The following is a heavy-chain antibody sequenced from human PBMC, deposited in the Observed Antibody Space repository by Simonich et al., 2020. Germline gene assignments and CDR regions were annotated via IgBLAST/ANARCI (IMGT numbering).Heavy chain of an antibody. CDR2: ISAIHGNT. CDR3: ARASRGTWWYYYFDY. D-gene: IGHD2-15*01. Sequence: QFQLVQSGAEVKKPGASVKVSCKASGYTFTSYGISWVRQAPGQGLEWKGWISAIHGNTYYSQNLQGRVPMTTDTSTSTDYMELRSLRSDDTAVYYCARASRGTWWYYYFDYWGQGTLVTVSS. J-gene: IGHJ4*02. V-gene: IGHV1-18*01. CDR1: GYTFTSYG.